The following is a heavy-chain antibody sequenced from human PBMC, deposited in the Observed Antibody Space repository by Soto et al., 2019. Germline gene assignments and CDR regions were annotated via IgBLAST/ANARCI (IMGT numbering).Heavy chain of an antibody. CDR3: AADKGWFPDYGDYNDY. CDR2: FDPEDGET. Sequence: ASVKVSCKVSGYTLTELSMHWVRQAPGKGLEWMGGFDPEDGETIYAQKFQGRVTMTRDTSTSTAYMELSSLRSEDTAVYYCAADKGWFPDYGDYNDYWGQGTLVTVSS. J-gene: IGHJ4*02. CDR1: GYTLTELS. V-gene: IGHV1-24*01. D-gene: IGHD4-17*01.